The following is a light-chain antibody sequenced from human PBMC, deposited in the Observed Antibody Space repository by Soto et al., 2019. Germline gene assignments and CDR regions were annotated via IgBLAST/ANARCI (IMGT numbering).Light chain of an antibody. J-gene: IGKJ2*01. V-gene: IGKV3-15*01. CDR2: GAS. CDR1: QSVSSN. Sequence: EMVMTQSPATLSVSPGERATHSCRASQSVSSNLAWYQQKPGQAPRLLIYGASTRATGIPARFSGSGSGTEFTLTISSLQSEDFAVYYCQQYNKWPPYTFGQGTKLEIK. CDR3: QQYNKWPPYT.